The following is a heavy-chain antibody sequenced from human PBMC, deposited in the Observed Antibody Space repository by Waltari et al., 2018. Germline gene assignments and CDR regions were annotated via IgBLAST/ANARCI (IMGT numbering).Heavy chain of an antibody. CDR2: IKEDGGRK. D-gene: IGHD2-15*01. CDR1: GFTLSHYW. V-gene: IGHV3-7*01. J-gene: IGHJ4*02. Sequence: EVQLVESGGGLVQPGGSLRLSCAASGFTLSHYWMGWVRQAPGGGLEWVAGIKEDGGRKDYVDSVKGRFTISRDNAKSTLYLQMNSLRAEDTAVFYCVRNRGWQQFDFWGQGTLVTVSS. CDR3: VRNRGWQQFDF.